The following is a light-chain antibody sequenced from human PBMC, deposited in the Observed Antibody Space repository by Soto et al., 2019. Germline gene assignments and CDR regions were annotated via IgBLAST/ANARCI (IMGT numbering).Light chain of an antibody. J-gene: IGLJ2*01. Sequence: QSVLTQPPSVSAAPGQKVTISCSGSSSNIGSNYVSWYRQLPGTAPKLLIYDNVKRPSGIPDRFSGSQSGTSATLGITGLQTGDEADYYCGTWDNSLSAVFGGGTKLTVL. CDR2: DNV. V-gene: IGLV1-51*01. CDR1: SSNIGSNY. CDR3: GTWDNSLSAV.